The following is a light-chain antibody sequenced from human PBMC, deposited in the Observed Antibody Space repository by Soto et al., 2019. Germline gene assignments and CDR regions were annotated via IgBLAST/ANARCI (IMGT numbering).Light chain of an antibody. CDR1: SGHSSYI. CDR2: LEGSGSY. CDR3: ETWDSNTWV. Sequence: QLVLTQSSSASASLGSSVKLTCTLSSGHSSYIIAWHQQQPGKAPRYLMKLEGSGSYNKGSGVPDRFSGSSSGADRYLTISNLQFEDEADYYCETWDSNTWVFGGGPSSPS. V-gene: IGLV4-60*02. J-gene: IGLJ3*02.